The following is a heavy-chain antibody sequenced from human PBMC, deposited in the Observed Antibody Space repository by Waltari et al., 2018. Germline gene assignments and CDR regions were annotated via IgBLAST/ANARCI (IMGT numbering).Heavy chain of an antibody. V-gene: IGHV3-64*07. CDR3: ARDGRPYGGPNWFDP. J-gene: IGHJ5*02. Sequence: EVQLVESGGGLVQPGGSLRLSCTASGFSFSSYAMHWVRQAPGKVLEYFSCIRCNGDSIYYADSVKGRFTIARDNSKNMLYLQMGSLRAEDMAVYYCARDGRPYGGPNWFDPWGQGTLVTVSS. CDR2: IRCNGDSI. CDR1: GFSFSSYA. D-gene: IGHD3-10*01.